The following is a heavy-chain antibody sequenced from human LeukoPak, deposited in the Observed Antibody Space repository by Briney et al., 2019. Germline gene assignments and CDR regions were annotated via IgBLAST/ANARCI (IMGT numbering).Heavy chain of an antibody. D-gene: IGHD3-22*01. J-gene: IGHJ4*02. CDR2: ISSSGSTI. CDR3: ARVQSPDHDSSGYYFDY. V-gene: IGHV3-48*03. Sequence: GGSLRLSCAASGFTFSSYEMNWVRQAPGKGLEWVSYISSSGSTIYYADSVKGRFTISRDNAKNSLYLQMNSLRAEDTAVYYCARVQSPDHDSSGYYFDYWGQGTLVTVSS. CDR1: GFTFSSYE.